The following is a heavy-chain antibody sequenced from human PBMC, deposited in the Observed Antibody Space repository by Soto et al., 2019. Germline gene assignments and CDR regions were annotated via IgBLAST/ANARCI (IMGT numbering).Heavy chain of an antibody. CDR2: ISSSSSYI. V-gene: IGHV3-21*01. Sequence: PGGSLRLSCAASGFTFSSYSMNWVRQAPGKGLEWVSSISSSSSYIYYADSVKGRFTISRDNAKNSLYLQMNSLRAEDTAVYYCAGGCSGGSCYYGMDVWGQGTTVTVSS. J-gene: IGHJ6*02. CDR3: AGGCSGGSCYYGMDV. D-gene: IGHD2-15*01. CDR1: GFTFSSYS.